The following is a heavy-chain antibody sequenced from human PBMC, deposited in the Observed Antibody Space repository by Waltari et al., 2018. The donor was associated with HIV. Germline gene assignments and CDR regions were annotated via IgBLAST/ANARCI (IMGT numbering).Heavy chain of an antibody. J-gene: IGHJ3*01. CDR1: GYTFTSYY. CDR2: INPSGAST. Sequence: QVQLVQSGAEVKKPGASVKVSCKASGYTFTSYYIPWVRQAPGQGLEWVGMINPSGASTIYSQKFQGRVTLTRDTSTTTVYMELSSLRSDDTAVYYCARGLYYYGSGTYPDAFDVWAQGTMVTVSS. D-gene: IGHD3-10*01. V-gene: IGHV1-46*01. CDR3: ARGLYYYGSGTYPDAFDV.